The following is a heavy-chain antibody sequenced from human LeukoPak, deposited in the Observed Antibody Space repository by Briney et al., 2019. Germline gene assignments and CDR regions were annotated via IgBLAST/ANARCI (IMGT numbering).Heavy chain of an antibody. CDR1: GYTFTDHY. Sequence: ASVKVSCKALGYTFTDHYFHWLRQAPGQGPEWMGWINPNSGGTNYAQKFQGRVTMTRDTSISTAYMEVSSLRSDDTAVYYCARSYSYDSSGYYGAKWGQGTLVTVSS. D-gene: IGHD3-22*01. CDR3: ARSYSYDSSGYYGAK. J-gene: IGHJ4*02. V-gene: IGHV1-2*02. CDR2: INPNSGGT.